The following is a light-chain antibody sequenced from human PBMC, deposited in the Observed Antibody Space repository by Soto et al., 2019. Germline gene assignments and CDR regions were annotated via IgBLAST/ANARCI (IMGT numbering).Light chain of an antibody. CDR2: SAS. CDR1: QDISNF. Sequence: DIPMTQSPSSLSASVGDTVTITCRASQDISNFLAWFQQKPGKAPESLIFSASSLQGGVPSKFNGSGSGTDFTLTISNLQPEDLATYYCQQYHSYPVTFGGGTKVEIK. CDR3: QQYHSYPVT. V-gene: IGKV1-16*02. J-gene: IGKJ4*01.